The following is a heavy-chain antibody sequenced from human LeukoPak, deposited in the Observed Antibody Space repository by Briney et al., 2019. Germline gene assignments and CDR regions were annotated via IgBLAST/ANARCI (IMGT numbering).Heavy chain of an antibody. Sequence: SETLSLTCTVSGGSISDGTYLWAWIRQPPGKGLEWIGSTSYSGTSYYNPSLKSRVTVSLDTSMNQFSLKLSSVTAADTAVYYCARGVTGGWYGDFQHWGQGTLVTVSS. V-gene: IGHV4-39*07. CDR2: TSYSGTS. CDR1: GGSISDGTYL. D-gene: IGHD6-19*01. J-gene: IGHJ1*01. CDR3: ARGVTGGWYGDFQH.